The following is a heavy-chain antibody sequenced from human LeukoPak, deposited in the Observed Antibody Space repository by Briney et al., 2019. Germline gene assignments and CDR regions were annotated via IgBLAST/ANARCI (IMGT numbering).Heavy chain of an antibody. CDR1: GFTFSNYA. D-gene: IGHD1-26*01. V-gene: IGHV3-30-3*01. Sequence: GGSLRLSCAATGFTFSNYAIHWGRQAPGKGLEWVAFISDDGSRQYYADSVKGRFTISRDNSKNTLYLQMNSLRAEDTAVYYCARGKGALDYWGQGTLVTVSS. CDR3: ARGKGALDY. CDR2: ISDDGSRQ. J-gene: IGHJ4*02.